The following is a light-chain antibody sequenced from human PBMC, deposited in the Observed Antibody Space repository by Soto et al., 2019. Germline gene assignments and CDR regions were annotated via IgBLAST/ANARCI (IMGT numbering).Light chain of an antibody. CDR2: EVN. CDR1: SSDVGGYKY. V-gene: IGLV2-14*01. J-gene: IGLJ3*02. Sequence: QSALTQPASVSGSPGQSITISCTGTSSDVGGYKYVSWYQQHPGKAPKLMIYEVNNRPSGVSNRFSGSKSGNTASLTISGLQTEAGAEYYCSSYTSSSTLVFGGGPKLPVL. CDR3: SSYTSSSTLV.